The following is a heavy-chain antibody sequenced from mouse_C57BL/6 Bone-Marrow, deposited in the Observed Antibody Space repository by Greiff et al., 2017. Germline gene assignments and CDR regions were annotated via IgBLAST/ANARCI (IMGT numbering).Heavy chain of an antibody. V-gene: IGHV1-64*01. CDR3: ASGITTEYYAMDY. CDR2: IHPNSGST. D-gene: IGHD2-4*01. Sequence: VKLQQPGAELVKPGASVKLSCKASGYTFTSYWMHWVKQRPGQGLEWIGMIHPNSGSTNYNEKFKSKATLTVDKSSSTAYMQLSSLTSEDSAVYYCASGITTEYYAMDYWGQGTSVTVSS. CDR1: GYTFTSYW. J-gene: IGHJ4*01.